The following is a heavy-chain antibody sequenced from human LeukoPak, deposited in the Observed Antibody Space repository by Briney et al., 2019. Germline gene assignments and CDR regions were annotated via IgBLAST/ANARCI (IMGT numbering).Heavy chain of an antibody. J-gene: IGHJ5*02. Sequence: GGSLRLSCAASGFIFSSHWMAWVRQAPGKGLEWVANIKEDGSGKNYVDSVKGRFTTSRDNAKNSLYLQMNSLRAEDTAVYYCARDITIDYGDYLNWFDPWGQGTLVTVSS. D-gene: IGHD4-17*01. CDR1: GFIFSSHW. CDR2: IKEDGSGK. CDR3: ARDITIDYGDYLNWFDP. V-gene: IGHV3-7*01.